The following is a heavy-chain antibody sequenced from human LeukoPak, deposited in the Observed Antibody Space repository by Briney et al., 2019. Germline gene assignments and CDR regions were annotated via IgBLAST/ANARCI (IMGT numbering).Heavy chain of an antibody. CDR1: GFTFSSYG. CDR3: VRHWNYVFDY. J-gene: IGHJ4*02. V-gene: IGHV3-33*01. Sequence: QPGGSLRLSCAASGFTFSSYGMHRVRQAPGKGLEWVAVIWYDGSNKYYADSVKGRFTISRDNSKNTLYLQMNSLRAEGTAVYYCVRHWNYVFDYWGQGTLVTVSS. CDR2: IWYDGSNK. D-gene: IGHD1-7*01.